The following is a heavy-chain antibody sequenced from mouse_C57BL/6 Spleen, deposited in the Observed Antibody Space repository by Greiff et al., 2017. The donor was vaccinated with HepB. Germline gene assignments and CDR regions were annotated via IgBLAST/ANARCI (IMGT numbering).Heavy chain of an antibody. CDR3: ARGAEYYAMDD. CDR1: GYAFTNYL. CDR2: INPGSGGT. V-gene: IGHV1-54*01. Sequence: QVQLQQSGAELVRPGTSVKVSCKASGYAFTNYLIEWVKQRPGQGLEWIGVINPGSGGTNYNEKFKGKATLTADKSSSTAYMQLSSLTSEDSAVYFCARGAEYYAMDDWGQGTSVTVSS. D-gene: IGHD3-3*01. J-gene: IGHJ4*01.